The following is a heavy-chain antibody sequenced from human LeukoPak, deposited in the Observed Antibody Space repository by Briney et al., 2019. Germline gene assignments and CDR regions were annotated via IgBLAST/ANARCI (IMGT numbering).Heavy chain of an antibody. CDR3: ARQRARRYCSGGSCYAEGNWFDP. J-gene: IGHJ5*02. CDR1: GGSFSGYY. V-gene: IGHV4-34*01. CDR2: INHSGST. Sequence: SETLSLTCAVYGGSFSGYYWSWIRQPPGKGLEWIGEINHSGSTNYNPYLKSRVTISVDTSKNQFSLKLSSVTAADTAVYYCARQRARRYCSGGSCYAEGNWFDPWGQGTLVTVSS. D-gene: IGHD2-15*01.